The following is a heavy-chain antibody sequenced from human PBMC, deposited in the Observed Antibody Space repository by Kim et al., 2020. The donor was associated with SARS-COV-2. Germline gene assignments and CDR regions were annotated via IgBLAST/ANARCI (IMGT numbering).Heavy chain of an antibody. J-gene: IGHJ4*02. CDR3: ARGSSSYYFDY. V-gene: IGHV4-34*01. CDR1: GGSFSGYY. CDR2: INHSGST. Sequence: SETLSLTCAVYGGSFSGYYWSWIRQPPGKGLEWIGEINHSGSTNYNPSLKSRVTISVDTSKNQFSLKLSSVTAADTAVYYCARGSSSYYFDYWGQGTLVT. D-gene: IGHD6-6*01.